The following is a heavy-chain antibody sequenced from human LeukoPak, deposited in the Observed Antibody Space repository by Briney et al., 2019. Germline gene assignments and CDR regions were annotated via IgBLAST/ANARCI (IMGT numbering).Heavy chain of an antibody. V-gene: IGHV3-43*02. Sequence: PGGSLRLSCAASGFTFDDYAMHWVRQAPGKGLEWVSLISGDGGSTYYADSVKGRFTIPRDNSKNSLYPQMNSLRTEDTALYYCAKDRLGPLFWSGYYTTWGQGTLVTVSS. CDR3: AKDRLGPLFWSGYYTT. CDR1: GFTFDDYA. J-gene: IGHJ5*02. D-gene: IGHD3-3*01. CDR2: ISGDGGST.